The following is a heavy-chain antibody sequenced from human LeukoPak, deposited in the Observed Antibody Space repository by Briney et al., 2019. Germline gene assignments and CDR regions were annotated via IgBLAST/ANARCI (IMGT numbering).Heavy chain of an antibody. CDR3: AKAVVSGRSFDY. Sequence: ETLSLTCTVSGGSISSSTYYWGWIRQPPGKGLEWVSGVSGGGGFTYYADSVKGRFTISRDNSRNTLYLQMNSLRAEDTAIYYCAKAVVSGRSFDYWGQGTLVTVSS. J-gene: IGHJ4*02. D-gene: IGHD6-19*01. CDR2: VSGGGGFT. CDR1: GGSISSSTYY. V-gene: IGHV3-23*01.